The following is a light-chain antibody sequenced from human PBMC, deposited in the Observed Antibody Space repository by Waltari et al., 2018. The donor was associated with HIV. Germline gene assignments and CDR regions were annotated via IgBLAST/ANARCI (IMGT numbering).Light chain of an antibody. CDR3: SSYAGSNNVV. V-gene: IGLV2-8*01. Sequence: QSALTQPPSASGSPGQSVTISCTGTRSDVGGYNYVSWSQQPPGKAPKLMIYEVSKRPSGVPDRFSGSKSGNTASLTVSGLQAEDEADYYCSSYAGSNNVVFGGGTKLTVL. J-gene: IGLJ2*01. CDR1: RSDVGGYNY. CDR2: EVS.